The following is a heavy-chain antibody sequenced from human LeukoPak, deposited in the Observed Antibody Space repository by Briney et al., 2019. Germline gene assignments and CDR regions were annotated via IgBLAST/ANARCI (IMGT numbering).Heavy chain of an antibody. J-gene: IGHJ4*02. D-gene: IGHD6-6*01. CDR1: GYTFTGYY. V-gene: IGHV1-2*06. Sequence: ASLKVSCKASGYTFTGYYIHWVRQAPGQGLEWMGRINPDSGGTDYAQKFQGRVTMTRDTSISSAYMELSRLRSDDTAVYYCATMGSTADADWGQGTLVTVSS. CDR2: INPDSGGT. CDR3: ATMGSTADAD.